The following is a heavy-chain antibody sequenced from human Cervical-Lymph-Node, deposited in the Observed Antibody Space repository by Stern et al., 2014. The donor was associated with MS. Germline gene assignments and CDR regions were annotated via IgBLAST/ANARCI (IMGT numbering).Heavy chain of an antibody. CDR2: IYRDDDK. CDR3: AHTSGWPKGGMDV. D-gene: IGHD6-19*01. J-gene: IGHJ6*02. Sequence: QITLQESGPTLVKPTQTLTLTCTFSGFSLSTSGVAVGWIRHPPGKALEWLAVIYRDDDKGYSPFLRSRLTITEDPSKNQVVLKMTNMTPVDTATYYCAHTSGWPKGGMDVWGQGTTVTVSS. V-gene: IGHV2-5*02. CDR1: GFSLSTSGVA.